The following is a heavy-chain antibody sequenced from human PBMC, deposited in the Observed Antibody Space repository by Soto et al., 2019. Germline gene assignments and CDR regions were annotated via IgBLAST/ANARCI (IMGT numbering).Heavy chain of an antibody. CDR2: IKRDGTEK. D-gene: IGHD3-22*01. CDR3: ARGDYYDSSGYYLGY. Sequence: GGSLRLSCASSGFSFSRSWMNLVRQAPGKGLEWVANIKRDGTEKYYVDSVKGRFAISRDNAKNSLYLQMDSLRAEDTAVYYCARGDYYDSSGYYLGYWGQGTLVTVSS. V-gene: IGHV3-7*01. CDR1: GFSFSRSW. J-gene: IGHJ4*02.